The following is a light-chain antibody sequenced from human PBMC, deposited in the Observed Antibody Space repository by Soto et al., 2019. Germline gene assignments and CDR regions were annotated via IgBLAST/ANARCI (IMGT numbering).Light chain of an antibody. V-gene: IGKV1-39*01. Sequence: DIQMTQSPPSLSASVGDRVTITCRASRNISNYLNWYQHKPGKAPNLLMYGASSLQSGVPSRFSGSGSGTDFSLTISSLQPEDFATYYCQQSYSSPTITFGQGTRLEI. J-gene: IGKJ5*01. CDR2: GAS. CDR1: RNISNY. CDR3: QQSYSSPTIT.